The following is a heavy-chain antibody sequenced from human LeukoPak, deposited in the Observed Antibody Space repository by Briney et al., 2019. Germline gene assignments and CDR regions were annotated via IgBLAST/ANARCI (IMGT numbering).Heavy chain of an antibody. Sequence: SVKVSCKASGYTFPNFDINWVRQAPGQGLEWMGGIIPIFGTANYAQKFQGRVTITADESTSTAYMELSSLRSEDTAVYYCAREVRYSSSSRARPRFDYWGQGTLVTVSS. CDR1: GYTFPNFD. D-gene: IGHD6-6*01. CDR3: AREVRYSSSSRARPRFDY. V-gene: IGHV1-69*13. J-gene: IGHJ4*02. CDR2: IIPIFGTA.